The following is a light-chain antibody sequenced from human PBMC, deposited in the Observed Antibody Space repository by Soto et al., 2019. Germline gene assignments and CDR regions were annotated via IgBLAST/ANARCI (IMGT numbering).Light chain of an antibody. Sequence: DIQMTQSPSSLSASVGDRVTITCQASQDISNYLSWYQQRPGKAPKLLIYDSSNLETGVPSRFSGGGYGTNFTLTISSLQPEDIATYYCQQSDSLPLTFGGGTKVDIK. CDR3: QQSDSLPLT. CDR2: DSS. V-gene: IGKV1-33*01. CDR1: QDISNY. J-gene: IGKJ4*01.